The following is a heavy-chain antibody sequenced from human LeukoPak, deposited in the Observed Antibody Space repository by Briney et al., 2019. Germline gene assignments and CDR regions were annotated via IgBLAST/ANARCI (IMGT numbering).Heavy chain of an antibody. D-gene: IGHD6-13*01. CDR2: ISWDGGST. V-gene: IGHV3-43*01. CDR3: AREGVAAAGY. Sequence: PGGSLRLSCAASGFTFDDYTMHWVRQAPGKGLEWVSLISWDGGSTYYADSVKGRFTISRDNAKNSLYLQMNSLRAEDTAVYYCAREGVAAAGYWGQGTLVTVSS. CDR1: GFTFDDYT. J-gene: IGHJ4*02.